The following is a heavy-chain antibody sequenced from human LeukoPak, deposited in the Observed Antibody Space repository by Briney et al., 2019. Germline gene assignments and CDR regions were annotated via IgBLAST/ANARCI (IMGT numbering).Heavy chain of an antibody. D-gene: IGHD2-15*01. Sequence: ASVKVSCKASGYTFTGYYMHWVRQAPGQRVEWVGWINPNTGDTNYAQKFQGRVTMTRDTSISMAYMELSRLTSDDTAMYYCARTSGYCNGGSCYLAFWGQGTLVTVSS. J-gene: IGHJ4*02. V-gene: IGHV1-2*02. CDR1: GYTFTGYY. CDR3: ARTSGYCNGGSCYLAF. CDR2: INPNTGDT.